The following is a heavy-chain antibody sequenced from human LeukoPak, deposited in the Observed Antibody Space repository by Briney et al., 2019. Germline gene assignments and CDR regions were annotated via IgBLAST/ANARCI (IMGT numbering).Heavy chain of an antibody. CDR2: ISYDGSNK. V-gene: IGHV3-30*03. D-gene: IGHD3-22*01. CDR3: AVSSGYYYSRFDY. CDR1: GFTFRSYG. J-gene: IGHJ4*02. Sequence: GRSLRLSCAASGFTFRSYGMHWVRQAPGKGLEWVAVISYDGSNKYYADSVKGRFTISRDNSKSKLYLQMNSLRAEDTAVYYCAVSSGYYYSRFDYWGQGTLVTVSS.